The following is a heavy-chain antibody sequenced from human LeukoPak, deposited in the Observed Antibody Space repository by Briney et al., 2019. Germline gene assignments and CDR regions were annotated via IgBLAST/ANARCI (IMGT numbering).Heavy chain of an antibody. CDR2: ISISSNYI. Sequence: TGGSLRLSCAASGFTFSRYSMDWVRQAPGKGLEWVSSISISSNYIYYADSVKGRFTMSRDNAKNSLYLQVNSLRAEDTAVYYCARGPSGYHNTGGQGTLVTVSS. D-gene: IGHD5-12*01. J-gene: IGHJ4*02. CDR3: ARGPSGYHNT. V-gene: IGHV3-21*01. CDR1: GFTFSRYS.